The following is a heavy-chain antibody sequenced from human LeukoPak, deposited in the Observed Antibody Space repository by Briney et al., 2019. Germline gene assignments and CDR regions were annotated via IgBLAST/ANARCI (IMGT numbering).Heavy chain of an antibody. J-gene: IGHJ4*02. V-gene: IGHV4-59*08. CDR2: IYYTGST. CDR1: GGSISAFY. CDR3: ATQASGYNVGSLDF. D-gene: IGHD5/OR15-5a*01. Sequence: SETLSLTCTVSGGSISAFYWSWIRQPPGKGLEWIGYIYYTGSTNYNPSLKSRVTMSVDTSKNLFSLNPNSLTAADTAVYYCATQASGYNVGSLDFWGQGTLVTVSS.